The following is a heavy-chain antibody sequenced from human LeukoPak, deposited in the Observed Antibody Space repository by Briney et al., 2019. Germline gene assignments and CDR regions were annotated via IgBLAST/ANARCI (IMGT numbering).Heavy chain of an antibody. CDR3: AELGITMIGGV. J-gene: IGHJ6*04. D-gene: IGHD3-10*02. Sequence: GGSLRLSCAASGFTFSSYAMHWVRQAPGKGLEYVSAISSNGGSTYYANSVKGRFTISRDNSKNTLYLQMGSLRAEDMAVYHCAELGITMIGGVWGKGTTVTISS. CDR2: ISSNGGST. V-gene: IGHV3-64*01. CDR1: GFTFSSYA.